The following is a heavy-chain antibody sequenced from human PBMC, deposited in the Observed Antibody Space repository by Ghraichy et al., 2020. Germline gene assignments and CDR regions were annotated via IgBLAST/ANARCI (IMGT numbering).Heavy chain of an antibody. CDR2: ISGDGGST. D-gene: IGHD6-19*01. J-gene: IGHJ5*02. V-gene: IGHV3-43*02. CDR3: AKEVPYSSGWYGAPFDP. CDR1: GFTFDDYA. Sequence: GESLNISCAASGFTFDDYAMHWVRQAPGKGLEWVSLISGDGGSTYYADSVKGRFTISRDNSKNSLYLQMNSLRTEDTALYYCAKEVPYSSGWYGAPFDPWGQGTLVTVSS.